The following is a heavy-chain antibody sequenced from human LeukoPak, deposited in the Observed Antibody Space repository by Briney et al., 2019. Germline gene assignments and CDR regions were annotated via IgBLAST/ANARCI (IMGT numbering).Heavy chain of an antibody. Sequence: PGGSLRLSCAASGFTFSSYEVNWVRQAPGKGLEWVSYISSSGSTIYYADSVKGRFTISRDNAKNSLYLQMNSLRAEDTAVYYCARDRPRGYSSSWYDYWGQGTLVTVSS. V-gene: IGHV3-48*03. CDR3: ARDRPRGYSSSWYDY. J-gene: IGHJ4*02. CDR2: ISSSGSTI. D-gene: IGHD6-13*01. CDR1: GFTFSSYE.